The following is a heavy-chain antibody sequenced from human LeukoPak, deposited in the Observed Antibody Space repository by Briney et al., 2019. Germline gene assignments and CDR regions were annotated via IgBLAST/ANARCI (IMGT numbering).Heavy chain of an antibody. Sequence: SQTLSLTCTVSGGSISSGDYYWSWIRQPPGKGLEWIGYIYYSGSTYYNPSLKSRVTISVDTSKNQFSLKLSSVTAADTAVYYCARGEESYSSSYFDLWGRGTLVTVSS. CDR2: IYYSGST. D-gene: IGHD6-6*01. V-gene: IGHV4-30-4*08. CDR3: ARGEESYSSSYFDL. J-gene: IGHJ2*01. CDR1: GGSISSGDYY.